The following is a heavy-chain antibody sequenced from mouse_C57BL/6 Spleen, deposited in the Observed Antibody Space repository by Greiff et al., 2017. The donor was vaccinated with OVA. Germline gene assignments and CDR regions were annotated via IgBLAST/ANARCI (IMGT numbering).Heavy chain of an antibody. D-gene: IGHD1-1*01. CDR2: IRLKSDNYAT. Sequence: DVKLVESGGGLVQPGGSMKLSCVASGFTFSNYWMNWVRQSPEKGLEWVAQIRLKSDNYATHYAESVKGRFTISRDDSKSSVYLQMNNLRAEDTGIYYCTDITTVVPFAYWGQGTLVTVSA. CDR3: TDITTVVPFAY. V-gene: IGHV6-3*01. CDR1: GFTFSNYW. J-gene: IGHJ3*01.